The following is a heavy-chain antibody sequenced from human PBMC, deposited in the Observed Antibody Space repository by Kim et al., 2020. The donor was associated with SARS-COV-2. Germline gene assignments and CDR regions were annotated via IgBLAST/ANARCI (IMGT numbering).Heavy chain of an antibody. V-gene: IGHV3-21*01. Sequence: YADSVKGRFTVSRDNAKNSLYLQMNSLRAEDTAVYYCARDCSGGSCYGYWGQGTLVTVSS. CDR3: ARDCSGGSCYGY. D-gene: IGHD2-15*01. J-gene: IGHJ4*02.